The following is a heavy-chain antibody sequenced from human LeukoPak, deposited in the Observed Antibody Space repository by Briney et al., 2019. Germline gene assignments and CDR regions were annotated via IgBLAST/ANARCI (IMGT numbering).Heavy chain of an antibody. V-gene: IGHV2-5*01. CDR1: GFSLTTSGVG. D-gene: IGHD3-22*01. Sequence: SGPTLVKPTQTLTLTCTFSGFSLTTSGVGVAWIRQPPGKALEWLALIYWNDDKGYSPSLKSRLNITKDTSKNQVVLTMTNMDPVDTATYYCAHRGSGYYNYWGQGTLVTVSS. CDR3: AHRGSGYYNY. J-gene: IGHJ4*02. CDR2: IYWNDDK.